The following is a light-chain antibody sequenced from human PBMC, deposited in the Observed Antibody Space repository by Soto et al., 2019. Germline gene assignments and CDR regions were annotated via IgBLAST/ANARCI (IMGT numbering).Light chain of an antibody. CDR1: QSVSSY. J-gene: IGKJ1*01. Sequence: EIVLTQSPATLSLSPGERATLSCRASQSVSSYLAWYQQKPGQAPRLLIYDASNRATGIPARFSGSGSGTDFTLTISSIEPEEFAVYYCQQRSNWLPRTFGQGTKVEIK. CDR3: QQRSNWLPRT. V-gene: IGKV3-11*01. CDR2: DAS.